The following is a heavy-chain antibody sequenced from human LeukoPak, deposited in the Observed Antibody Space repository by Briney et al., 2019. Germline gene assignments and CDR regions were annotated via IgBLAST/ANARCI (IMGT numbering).Heavy chain of an antibody. CDR1: GGSISSYY. CDR2: IYTSGST. J-gene: IGHJ3*02. D-gene: IGHD3-10*01. V-gene: IGHV4-4*07. CDR3: ARGGDGTLRFGELSLGAFDI. Sequence: PSETLSLTCTVPGGSISSYYWSWIRQPAGKGLEWIGRIYTSGSTNYNPSLKSRVTMSVDTSKNQFSLKLISVTAADTAVYYCARGGDGTLRFGELSLGAFDIWGQGTMVTVSS.